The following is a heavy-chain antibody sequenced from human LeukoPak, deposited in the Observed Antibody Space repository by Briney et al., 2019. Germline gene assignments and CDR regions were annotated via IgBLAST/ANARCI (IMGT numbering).Heavy chain of an antibody. J-gene: IGHJ4*02. V-gene: IGHV4-59*01. Sequence: PSETLSLTCTVSGGSISSYYWSWIRQPPGKGLEWIGYIYYSGSTNYNPSLKSRVTISVDTSKNRFSLKLSSVTAADTAVYYCAGSTAPLRKYDSSSYYFDYWGQGTLVTVSS. CDR1: GGSISSYY. CDR3: AGSTAPLRKYDSSSYYFDY. D-gene: IGHD3-22*01. CDR2: IYYSGST.